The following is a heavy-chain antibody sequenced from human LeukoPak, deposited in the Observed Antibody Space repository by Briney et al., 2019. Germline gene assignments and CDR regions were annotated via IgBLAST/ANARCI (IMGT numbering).Heavy chain of an antibody. J-gene: IGHJ4*02. Sequence: SETLSLTCTVSGGSISSYYWSWIRQPAGKGLEWIGRIYTSGSTNYNPSLKSRVTMSVDTSKNQFSLKLSSVTAADTAVYYCARDRGCSSTSCYTIDYWGQGTLVTVSS. D-gene: IGHD2-2*01. CDR1: GGSISSYY. V-gene: IGHV4-4*07. CDR3: ARDRGCSSTSCYTIDY. CDR2: IYTSGST.